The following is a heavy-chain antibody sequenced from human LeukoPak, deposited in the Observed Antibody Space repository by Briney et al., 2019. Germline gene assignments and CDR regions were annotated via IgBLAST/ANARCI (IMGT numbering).Heavy chain of an antibody. CDR1: GYTFTSYG. CDR3: ARVKDRISMVRGVLSPQNYCYYYMDV. Sequence: ASVKVSCKASGYTFTSYGISWVRQVPGQGLGWMGWISAYNGNTNYAQKLQGRVTMTTDTSTSTAYMELRSLRSDDTAVYYCARVKDRISMVRGVLSPQNYCYYYMDVWGKGTTVTVSS. V-gene: IGHV1-18*01. J-gene: IGHJ6*03. CDR2: ISAYNGNT. D-gene: IGHD3-10*01.